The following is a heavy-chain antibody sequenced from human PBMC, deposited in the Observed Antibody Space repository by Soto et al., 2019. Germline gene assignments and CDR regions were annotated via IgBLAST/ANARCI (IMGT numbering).Heavy chain of an antibody. CDR3: ARPVRKYQLRYGGSLDP. V-gene: IGHV4-34*01. D-gene: IGHD2-2*02. J-gene: IGHJ5*02. CDR2: INHSGST. CDR1: GGSFSGYY. Sequence: PSETLSLTCAVHGGSFSGYYWSWIRQPPLNGLEWIGEINHSGSTNYNPSLKSRVTISVDTSKNQFSLKLSSVTAANTAVHYCARPVRKYQLRYGGSLDPWGQGTLLTVS.